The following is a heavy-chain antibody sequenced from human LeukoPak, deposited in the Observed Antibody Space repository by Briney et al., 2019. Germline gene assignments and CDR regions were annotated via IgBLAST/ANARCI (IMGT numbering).Heavy chain of an antibody. Sequence: GGSLRLSCAASGFTFSNAWMSWVRQAPGKGLEWVGRIKSKTDSGTADYAAPVKGRFTISRDDSKNTLYLQMNSLKTEDTAVYYCTTDGYDNSYWGQGTLVTVSS. V-gene: IGHV3-15*01. CDR3: TTDGYDNSY. CDR1: GFTFSNAW. D-gene: IGHD5-12*01. J-gene: IGHJ4*02. CDR2: IKSKTDSGTA.